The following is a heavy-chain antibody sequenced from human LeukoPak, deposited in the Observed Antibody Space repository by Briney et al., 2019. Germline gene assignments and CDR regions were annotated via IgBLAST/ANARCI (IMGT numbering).Heavy chain of an antibody. Sequence: GGSLRLSCVASGFTLSRYWMHWVRQVPGKGLEWVSRINEDESTITYADSVKGRFTISRDNAKNTLYLQMNSLRAEDTAVYFCVRDLILVWTPGDDFDHWGQGTLVTVSS. D-gene: IGHD3-16*01. CDR2: INEDESTI. CDR1: GFTLSRYW. CDR3: VRDLILVWTPGDDFDH. V-gene: IGHV3-74*03. J-gene: IGHJ4*02.